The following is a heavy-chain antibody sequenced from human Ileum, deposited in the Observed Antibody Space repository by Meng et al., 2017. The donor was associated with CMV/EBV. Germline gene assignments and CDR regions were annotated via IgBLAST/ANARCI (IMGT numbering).Heavy chain of an antibody. D-gene: IGHD3-22*01. V-gene: IGHV4-30-4*08. J-gene: IGHJ1*01. CDR1: GGSISSGDYY. Sequence: VQLQESGPGLVKPSQTLSLTCTVSGGSISSGDYYWSWIREPPGKGLEWIGYINYRGTTYYNPSLKSRLTISVDTSNNQFSLILSSVTAADTALYYCARATSGHYYVPWGQGTLVTVSS. CDR3: ARATSGHYYVP. CDR2: INYRGTT.